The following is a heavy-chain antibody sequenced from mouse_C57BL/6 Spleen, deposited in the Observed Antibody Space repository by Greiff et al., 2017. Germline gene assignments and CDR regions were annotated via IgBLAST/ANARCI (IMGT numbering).Heavy chain of an antibody. CDR3: ARGREYFDY. V-gene: IGHV2-9-1*01. CDR1: GFSLTSYA. CDR2: IWTGGGT. J-gene: IGHJ2*01. Sequence: VKLVESGPGLVAPSPSLSITCTASGFSLTSYAISWVRQPPGKGLEWIGVIWTGGGTNYNSALKSRLSSSKDNSKSQVCLKMNSLQTDDTARYYCARGREYFDYWGQGTTLTVSS.